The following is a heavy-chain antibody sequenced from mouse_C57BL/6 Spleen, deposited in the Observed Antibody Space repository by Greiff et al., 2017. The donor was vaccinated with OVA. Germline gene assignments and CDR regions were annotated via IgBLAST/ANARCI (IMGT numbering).Heavy chain of an antibody. CDR1: GFNIKNTY. CDR2: IYPANCNT. CDR3: AREHGSYWYFDV. Sequence: VQLQQSVAELVRPGASVKLSCTASGFNIKNTYMHWVKQRPEQGLEWIGRIYPANCNTTSSPTFQGKATITADTSSNTAYLQLSSLTSEDTAIYYCAREHGSYWYFDVWGTGTTVTVSS. J-gene: IGHJ1*03. V-gene: IGHV14-3*01. D-gene: IGHD1-1*01.